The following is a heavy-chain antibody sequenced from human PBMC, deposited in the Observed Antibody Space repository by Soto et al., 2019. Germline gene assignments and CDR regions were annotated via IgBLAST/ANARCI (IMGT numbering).Heavy chain of an antibody. D-gene: IGHD2-15*01. CDR1: GGSLSTNP. CDR2: TGSGTGPG. Sequence: SVKVSCKASGGSLSTNPISWVRQAPGQGLEWMGGTGSGTGPGNHAQKFQGRLTVTADRSTSTVYMELTNLSSEDTAVYYCARRDSGGFYRFFDSWGQGTLVTVSS. CDR3: ARRDSGGFYRFFDS. J-gene: IGHJ4*02. V-gene: IGHV1-69*06.